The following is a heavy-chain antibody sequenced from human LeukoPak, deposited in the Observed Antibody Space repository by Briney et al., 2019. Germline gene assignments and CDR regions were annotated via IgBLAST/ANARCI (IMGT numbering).Heavy chain of an antibody. Sequence: GESLKISCKGSGYSFTSYWIGWVRQMPGKGLEWMGIIFPNDFDVKYSPSFQGQVIISVDKSIDTAYLQWSSLQASDTAIYYCAIHGLAGCRARRCVTSFHYYGMDVWGQGTTVIVSS. CDR2: IFPNDFDV. V-gene: IGHV5-51*01. CDR3: AIHGLAGCRARRCVTSFHYYGMDV. J-gene: IGHJ6*02. D-gene: IGHD6-6*01. CDR1: GYSFTSYW.